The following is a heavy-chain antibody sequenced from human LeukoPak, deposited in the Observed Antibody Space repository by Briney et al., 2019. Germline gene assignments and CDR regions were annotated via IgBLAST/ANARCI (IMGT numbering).Heavy chain of an antibody. CDR2: ISGSGGST. D-gene: IGHD5-12*01. CDR3: AKVPEYGGYFY. V-gene: IGHV3-23*01. Sequence: GGSLRLSCAASGFTFSSYAMSWVRQAPGKGLEWVSAISGSGGSTYYADSVKGRFTISRDNSKNTLYVQMNSLRAEDTAVYYCAKVPEYGGYFYWGQGTLVTVSS. CDR1: GFTFSSYA. J-gene: IGHJ4*02.